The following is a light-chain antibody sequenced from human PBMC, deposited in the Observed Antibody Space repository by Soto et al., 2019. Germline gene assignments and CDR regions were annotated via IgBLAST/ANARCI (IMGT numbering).Light chain of an antibody. J-gene: IGKJ3*01. CDR1: QSVSSSF. V-gene: IGKV3-20*01. Sequence: EIVLTQSPGTLSLSPGERATLSCRASQSVSSSFLAWYQQKPGQAPRLLLYDASTRTTGTPDRFSGSGSGTDFTLTISRLEPEDFAVYYCQQYYLSPITFGPGTKVDIK. CDR2: DAS. CDR3: QQYYLSPIT.